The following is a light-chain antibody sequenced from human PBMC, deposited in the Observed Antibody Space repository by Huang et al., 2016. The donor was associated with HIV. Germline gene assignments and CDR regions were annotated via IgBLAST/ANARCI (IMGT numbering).Light chain of an antibody. J-gene: IGKJ1*01. CDR2: DAS. CDR3: QHYNSFPWT. Sequence: DIQMTQSSATLSASVGDRVTITCRASQSIGTWLAWYQPKPGKAPNLLIYDASTLESGVPSRFSGGGSGTEFTLTINSLQPDDFASYYCQHYNSFPWTFGQGTKVEV. V-gene: IGKV1-5*03. CDR1: QSIGTW.